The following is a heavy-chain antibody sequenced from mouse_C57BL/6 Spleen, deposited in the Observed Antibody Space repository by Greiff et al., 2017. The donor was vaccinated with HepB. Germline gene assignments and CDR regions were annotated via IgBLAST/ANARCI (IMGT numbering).Heavy chain of an antibody. V-gene: IGHV1-76*01. Sequence: QVQLQQSGAELVRPGASVKLSCKASGYTFTDYYINWVKQRPGQGLEWIARIYPGSGNTYYNEKFKGKATLTAEKSSSTAYMQLSSLTSEDSAVYFCARENSNYGDYYAMDYWGQGTSVTVSS. J-gene: IGHJ4*01. CDR1: GYTFTDYY. CDR2: IYPGSGNT. CDR3: ARENSNYGDYYAMDY. D-gene: IGHD2-5*01.